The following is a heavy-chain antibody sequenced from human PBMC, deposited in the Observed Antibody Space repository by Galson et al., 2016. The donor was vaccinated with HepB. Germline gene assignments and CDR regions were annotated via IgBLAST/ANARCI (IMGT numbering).Heavy chain of an antibody. CDR2: ISPSGDNT. V-gene: IGHV3-23*01. CDR3: ARRGINWGFFDY. J-gene: IGHJ4*02. CDR1: GFTFTTHA. D-gene: IGHD7-27*01. Sequence: SLRLSCAASGFTFTTHAMNWVRQAPGKGLEWVSTISPSGDNTYYADSVKGRFTISRDISKNTPYLQMNSLRADDTALYYCARRGINWGFFDYWGQGTLVTVSS.